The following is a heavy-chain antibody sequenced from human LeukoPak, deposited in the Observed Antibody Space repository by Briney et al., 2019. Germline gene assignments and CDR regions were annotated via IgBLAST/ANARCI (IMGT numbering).Heavy chain of an antibody. V-gene: IGHV1-18*01. Sequence: SWVKVSCKASGYTFTSYGISWVRQAPGQGLEWMGWISAYNGNTNYAQKLQGRVTMTTDTSTSTAYMELRSLRSDDTAVYYCARVKVVPAAMNNWFDPWGQGTLVTVSS. CDR3: ARVKVVPAAMNNWFDP. J-gene: IGHJ5*02. CDR2: ISAYNGNT. CDR1: GYTFTSYG. D-gene: IGHD2-2*01.